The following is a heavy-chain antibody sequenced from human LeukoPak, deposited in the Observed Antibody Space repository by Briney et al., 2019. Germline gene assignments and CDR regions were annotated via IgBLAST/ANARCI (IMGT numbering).Heavy chain of an antibody. D-gene: IGHD6-19*01. CDR2: IYSGGST. J-gene: IGHJ4*02. CDR3: ARSIAVAHFDY. CDR1: GFTVSSSY. V-gene: IGHV3-53*01. Sequence: GGSLRLSCAASGFTVSSSYMSWVRQAPGKGLEWVSVIYSGGSTYYADSVKGRFTISRDNSKNTLYLQMNSLRAEDTAVYYCARSIAVAHFDYWGQGTLVTVSS.